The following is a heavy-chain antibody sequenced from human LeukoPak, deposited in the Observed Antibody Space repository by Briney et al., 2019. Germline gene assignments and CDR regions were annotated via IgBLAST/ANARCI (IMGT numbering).Heavy chain of an antibody. CDR2: IRSKANSYAT. CDR3: YWRYCSSTSCLLYGMDV. J-gene: IGHJ6*02. CDR1: GFTFSGSA. Sequence: GGSLKLSFAASGFTFSGSAMHWVRQASGKGLEWVGRIRSKANSYATAYAASVKGRFTISRDDSKNTAYLQMNSLKTEDTAVYYCYWRYCSSTSCLLYGMDVWGQGTTVTVSS. V-gene: IGHV3-73*01. D-gene: IGHD2-2*01.